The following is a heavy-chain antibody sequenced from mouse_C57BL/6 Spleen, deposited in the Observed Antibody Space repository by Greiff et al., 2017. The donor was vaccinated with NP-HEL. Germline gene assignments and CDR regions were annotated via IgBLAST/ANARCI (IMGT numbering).Heavy chain of an antibody. CDR2: INYDGSST. Sequence: EVMLVESEGGLVQPGSSMKLSCTASGFTFSDYYMAWVRQVPEKGLEWVANINYDGSSTYYLDSLKSRFIISRDNAKNILYLQMSSLKSEDTATYYCARDLSYYYGSSYNAMDYWGQGTSVTVSS. CDR1: GFTFSDYY. CDR3: ARDLSYYYGSSYNAMDY. D-gene: IGHD1-1*01. V-gene: IGHV5-16*01. J-gene: IGHJ4*01.